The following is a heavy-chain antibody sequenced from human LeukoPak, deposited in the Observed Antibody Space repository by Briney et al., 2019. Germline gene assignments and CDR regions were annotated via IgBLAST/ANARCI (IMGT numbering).Heavy chain of an antibody. CDR2: IQNDGSNE. Sequence: GGSLRLSCAASGFTFRSYGMHWVRQAPGKGLEWVAYIQNDGSNEQYADSVKGRFSISRDSSKNILYLQMNSLRAEDTAVYYCARDNTAMAESAFDIWGQGTMVTVSS. CDR1: GFTFRSYG. V-gene: IGHV3-30*02. D-gene: IGHD5-18*01. CDR3: ARDNTAMAESAFDI. J-gene: IGHJ3*02.